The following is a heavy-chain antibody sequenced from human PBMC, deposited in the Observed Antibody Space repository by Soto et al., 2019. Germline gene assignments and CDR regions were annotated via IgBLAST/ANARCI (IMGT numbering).Heavy chain of an antibody. CDR2: INHSGST. D-gene: IGHD5-12*01. CDR1: GGSFSGYY. J-gene: IGHJ6*02. Sequence: QVQLQQWGAGLLKPSETLSLTCAVYGGSFSGYYWSWIRQPPGKGLEWIGEINHSGSTNYNPSLKSRVTRSVDTSKNQFSLKLSSVTAADTAVYDCARGHIVATMDVWGQGTTVTVSS. CDR3: ARGHIVATMDV. V-gene: IGHV4-34*01.